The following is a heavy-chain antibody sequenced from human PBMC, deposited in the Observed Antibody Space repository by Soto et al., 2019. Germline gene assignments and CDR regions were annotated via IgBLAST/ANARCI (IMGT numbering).Heavy chain of an antibody. CDR3: AREKKQWLVTRRVYYFDY. CDR2: INHSGST. V-gene: IGHV4-34*01. D-gene: IGHD6-19*01. CDR1: GGSFSGYY. Sequence: QVQLQQWGAGLLKPSETLSLTCAVYGGSFSGYYWSWIRQPPGKGLEWIGEINHSGSTNYNPSLKSRVTISVDTSKNQFSRKLSSVTAADTAVYYCAREKKQWLVTRRVYYFDYWGQGTLVTVSS. J-gene: IGHJ4*02.